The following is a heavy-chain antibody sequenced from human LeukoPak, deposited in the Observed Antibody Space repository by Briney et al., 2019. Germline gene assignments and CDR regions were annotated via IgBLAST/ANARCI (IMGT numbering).Heavy chain of an antibody. V-gene: IGHV3-7*01. CDR3: AKAGGYASSWAY. CDR1: GFTFSSYW. Sequence: GGSLRLSCAASGFTFSSYWMSWVRQAPGKGLEWVANIKQDGSEKNYVDSVKGRFTISRDNAKNSLELQMNSLRDEDTAVYYCAKAGGYASSWAYWGQGTLVTVSS. D-gene: IGHD5-12*01. J-gene: IGHJ4*02. CDR2: IKQDGSEK.